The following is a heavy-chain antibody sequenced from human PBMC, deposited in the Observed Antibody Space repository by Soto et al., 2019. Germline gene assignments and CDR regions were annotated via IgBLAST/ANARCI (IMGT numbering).Heavy chain of an antibody. J-gene: IGHJ4*02. D-gene: IGHD3-22*01. CDR2: IYSSGST. Sequence: ETLSLTCTVSGGSISSHYWSWIRQPPGKGLEWIGYIYSSGSTTYNPSLKSRVTISVDTSKNQFSLKLTSLTAADTAVYYCATARRNYYDSSGYSCPFDYWGQGTLVTVSS. CDR3: ATARRNYYDSSGYSCPFDY. CDR1: GGSISSHY. V-gene: IGHV4-59*11.